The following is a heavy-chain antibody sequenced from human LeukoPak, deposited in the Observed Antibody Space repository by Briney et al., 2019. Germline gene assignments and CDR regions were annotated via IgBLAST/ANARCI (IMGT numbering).Heavy chain of an antibody. J-gene: IGHJ6*02. CDR3: ARVSYCSGGSCYYYYGMDV. D-gene: IGHD2-15*01. CDR2: INHSGST. Sequence: SETLSLTCAVYGGSFSGYYWSWIRQPPGKGLEWIGEINHSGSTNYNPSLKSRVTISVDTPKNQFSLKLSSVTAADTAVYYCARVSYCSGGSCYYYYGMDVWGQGTTVTVSS. V-gene: IGHV4-34*01. CDR1: GGSFSGYY.